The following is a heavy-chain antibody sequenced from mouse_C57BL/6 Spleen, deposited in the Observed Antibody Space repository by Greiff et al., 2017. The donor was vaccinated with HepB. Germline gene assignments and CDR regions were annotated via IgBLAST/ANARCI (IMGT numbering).Heavy chain of an antibody. Sequence: DVKLVESGGGLVKPGGSLKLSCAASGFTFSSYTMSWVRQTPEKRLEWVATISGGGGNTYYPDSVKGRFTISRDNAKNTLYLQMSSLRSEDTALYYCARHKDDGYYAYWGQGTLVTVSA. V-gene: IGHV5-9*01. CDR2: ISGGGGNT. J-gene: IGHJ3*01. D-gene: IGHD2-3*01. CDR3: ARHKDDGYYAY. CDR1: GFTFSSYT.